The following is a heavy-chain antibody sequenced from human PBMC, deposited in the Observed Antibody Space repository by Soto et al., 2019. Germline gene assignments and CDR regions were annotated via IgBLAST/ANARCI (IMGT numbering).Heavy chain of an antibody. CDR2: IIPIFGTA. D-gene: IGHD2-2*02. CDR1: GGTFSSYA. Sequence: SVKVSCKASGGTFSSYAISWVRQAPGQGLEWMGGIIPIFGTANYAQKFQGRVTITADEPTSTAYMELSSLRSEDTAVYYCARAREYLNGYTYNWFDTWGQGTLVTVSS. J-gene: IGHJ5*02. V-gene: IGHV1-69*13. CDR3: ARAREYLNGYTYNWFDT.